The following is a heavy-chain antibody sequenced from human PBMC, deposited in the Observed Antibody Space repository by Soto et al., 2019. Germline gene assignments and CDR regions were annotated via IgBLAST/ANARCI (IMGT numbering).Heavy chain of an antibody. D-gene: IGHD1-1*01. V-gene: IGHV3-33*08. J-gene: IGHJ4*02. CDR3: VRDPYLPTAGRLASLHY. Sequence: GGSLRLSCAASGFSFRSYAMHWVRQAPGKGLEWVAVIWYDGVNKYCADSVKGRFTISRDNSNNTLYVQMNSLKAEDTAVYYCVRDPYLPTAGRLASLHYWGPGTLVTVSS. CDR1: GFSFRSYA. CDR2: IWYDGVNK.